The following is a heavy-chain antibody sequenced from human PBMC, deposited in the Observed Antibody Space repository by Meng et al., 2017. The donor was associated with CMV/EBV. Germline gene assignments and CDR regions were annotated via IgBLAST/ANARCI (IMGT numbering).Heavy chain of an antibody. D-gene: IGHD2-2*01. CDR2: IYYSGST. CDR3: ARVGRTSCYDY. CDR1: GGSSRSGDYY. Sequence: VQRQEAGPGLVKPSQTLSLTCTVSGGSSRSGDYYWSWLRQPPGKGLEWIGYIYYSGSTYYNPSLKSRVTISVDTSKNQFSLKLSSVTAADTAVYYCARVGRTSCYDYWGQGTLVTVSS. J-gene: IGHJ4*02. V-gene: IGHV4-30-4*08.